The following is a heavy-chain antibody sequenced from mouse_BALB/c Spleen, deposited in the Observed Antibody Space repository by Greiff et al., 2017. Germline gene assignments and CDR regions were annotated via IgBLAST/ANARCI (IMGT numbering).Heavy chain of an antibody. D-gene: IGHD2-14*01. CDR2: IYPGDGDT. CDR1: GYAFSSYW. Sequence: QVQLQQSGAELVRPGSSVKISCKASGYAFSSYWMHWVKQRPGQGLEWIGQIYPGDGDTNYNGKFKGKATLTADKSSSTAYMQLSSLTSEDSAVYFCARGGYRYFFDYWGQGTTLTVSS. V-gene: IGHV1-80*01. CDR3: ARGGYRYFFDY. J-gene: IGHJ2*01.